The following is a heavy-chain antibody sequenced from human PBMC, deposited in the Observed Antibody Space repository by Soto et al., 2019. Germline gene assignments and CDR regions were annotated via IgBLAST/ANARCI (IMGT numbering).Heavy chain of an antibody. CDR2: ISYDGSNK. CDR3: AKERVITFGGVIVPFDY. V-gene: IGHV3-30*18. Sequence: GGSLRLSCAASGFTFSSYGMHWVRQAPGKGLEWVEVISYDGSNKYYADSVKGRFTISRDNSKNTLYLQMNSLRAEDTAVYYCAKERVITFGGVIVPFDYWGQGTLVTVSS. J-gene: IGHJ4*02. D-gene: IGHD3-16*02. CDR1: GFTFSSYG.